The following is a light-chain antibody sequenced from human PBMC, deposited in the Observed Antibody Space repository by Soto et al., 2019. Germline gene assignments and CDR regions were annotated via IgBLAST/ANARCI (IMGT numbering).Light chain of an antibody. V-gene: IGLV3-21*02. CDR3: QVWDTSSDQGV. Sequence: ELTQPPSVSVAPGQTATVTCGGNNVGSKSVHWYQQKPGQAPVLVVYDDSDRPSGIPERFSGSNSGDTATLTISRVEAGDEADYYCQVWDTSSDQGVFGAGTKVTVL. J-gene: IGLJ1*01. CDR1: NVGSKS. CDR2: DDS.